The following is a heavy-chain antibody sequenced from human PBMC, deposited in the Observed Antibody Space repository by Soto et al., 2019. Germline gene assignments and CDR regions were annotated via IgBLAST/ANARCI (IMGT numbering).Heavy chain of an antibody. CDR2: INPNSGGK. J-gene: IGHJ6*02. CDR1: GYTFTGYY. V-gene: IGHV1-2*02. CDR3: ARVPEWTTVTTQYDYCGMDV. D-gene: IGHD4-17*01. Sequence: GPSVKVSCKASGYTFTGYYMHWVRQAPGQGLEWMGGINPNSGGKNYAKKFQGRVTMTRNTSISTADMELSRLRSDDTAVYYWARVPEWTTVTTQYDYCGMDVWGQGTTVTVSS.